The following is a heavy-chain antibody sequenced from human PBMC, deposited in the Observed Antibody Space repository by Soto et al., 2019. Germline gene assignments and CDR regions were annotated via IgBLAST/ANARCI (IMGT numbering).Heavy chain of an antibody. V-gene: IGHV4-30-4*01. CDR1: GGSISSGDYY. J-gene: IGHJ5*02. CDR2: IYYNGGT. Sequence: SETLSLTCTVSGGSISSGDYYWSCIRQPPGKGLEWIGYIYYNGGTYYNPSLKSRLTISVEMSKNQFSLRLNSVTAADTAVYYCATIVGATSGWFDPWGQGTLVTVPS. D-gene: IGHD1-26*01. CDR3: ATIVGATSGWFDP.